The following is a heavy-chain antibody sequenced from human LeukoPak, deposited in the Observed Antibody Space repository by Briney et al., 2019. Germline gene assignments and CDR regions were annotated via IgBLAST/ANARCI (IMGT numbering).Heavy chain of an antibody. Sequence: ASVKVSCKASGYTFTGYYMHWVRQAPGQGLEWMGWISPNSGGTNYAQKFQGRVTMTRDTSISTAYMELSRLRSDDTAVYYCARDDGGSSGFDYWGQGTLVTVSS. CDR1: GYTFTGYY. D-gene: IGHD6-6*01. CDR3: ARDDGGSSGFDY. V-gene: IGHV1-2*02. CDR2: ISPNSGGT. J-gene: IGHJ4*02.